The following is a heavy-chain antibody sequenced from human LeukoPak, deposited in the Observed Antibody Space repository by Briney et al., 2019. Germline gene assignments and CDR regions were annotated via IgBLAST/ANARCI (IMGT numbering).Heavy chain of an antibody. Sequence: PSETLSLTCTVSGASIITTNYYWGWIRQPPGKGLEWIGSISYSGNAYYNPSLRSRLSISMDASKNQSSLKVRSVTAADTAVYYCARNLGQTWGTVTTDLWYFDHWGQGTLVPVSS. D-gene: IGHD4-11*01. CDR1: GASIITTNYY. CDR2: ISYSGNA. V-gene: IGHV4-39*01. CDR3: ARNLGQTWGTVTTDLWYFDH. J-gene: IGHJ4*02.